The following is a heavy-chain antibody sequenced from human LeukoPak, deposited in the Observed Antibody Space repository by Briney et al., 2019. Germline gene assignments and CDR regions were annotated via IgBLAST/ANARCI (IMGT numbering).Heavy chain of an antibody. CDR3: ARHVDTALIGAFHT. V-gene: IGHV4-59*08. Sequence: SETLSLTCTVSGTSISSYYWSWLRQPPGKGPEWIGYVTYTGSKYNPSLKSRVTISTDRSKKEVSLRLSSVTAADTAMYFCARHVDTALIGAFHTWGQGTMVTVS. CDR2: VTYTGS. D-gene: IGHD5-18*01. J-gene: IGHJ3*02. CDR1: GTSISSYY.